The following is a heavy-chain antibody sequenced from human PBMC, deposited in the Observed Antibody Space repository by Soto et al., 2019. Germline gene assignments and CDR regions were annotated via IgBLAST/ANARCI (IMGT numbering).Heavy chain of an antibody. J-gene: IGHJ4*02. CDR3: ASSDSSGYYYFDY. CDR2: ISYDGSNK. V-gene: IGHV3-30*03. CDR1: GFTFSSYG. Sequence: QVQLVESGGGVVQPVRSLRLSCAASGFTFSSYGMHWVRQAPGKGLEWVAVISYDGSNKYYADSVKGRFTISRDNSKNTLYLQMNSLRAEDTAVYYCASSDSSGYYYFDYWGQGTLVTVSS. D-gene: IGHD3-22*01.